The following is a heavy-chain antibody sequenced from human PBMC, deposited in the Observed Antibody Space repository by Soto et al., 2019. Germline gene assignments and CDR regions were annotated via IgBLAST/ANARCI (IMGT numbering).Heavy chain of an antibody. CDR1: GGSFSGYY. V-gene: IGHV4-34*01. D-gene: IGHD2-2*01. Sequence: SETLCVTCAVDGGSFSGYYLSWIRQPPGKGLEWIGEINHSGSTNYNPSLKSRVTISVDTSKNQFSLKLSSVTAADTAVYYCARGPSSTSYYYYYYGMDVWGQGTTVTVSS. CDR2: INHSGST. CDR3: ARGPSSTSYYYYYYGMDV. J-gene: IGHJ6*02.